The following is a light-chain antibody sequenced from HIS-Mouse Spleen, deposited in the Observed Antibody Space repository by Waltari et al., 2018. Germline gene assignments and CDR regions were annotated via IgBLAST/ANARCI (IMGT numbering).Light chain of an antibody. CDR2: GAS. V-gene: IGKV3-15*01. CDR1: QSVSSN. CDR3: QQYNNWWT. J-gene: IGKJ1*01. Sequence: EIVMTQSPATLSVSPGERATLSCRVSQSVSSNLAWYQQKPGQAPRLLIYGASTRATGIPARFSGSGSGTEFTLTISSMQSEDFAVYYCQQYNNWWTFGQGTNVEIK.